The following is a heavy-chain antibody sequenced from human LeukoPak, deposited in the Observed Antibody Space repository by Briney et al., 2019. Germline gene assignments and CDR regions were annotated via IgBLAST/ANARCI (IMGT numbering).Heavy chain of an antibody. CDR2: MNPNSGNT. CDR3: TRETSSRYFDY. J-gene: IGHJ4*02. CDR1: GYTFTIYD. Sequence: ASVTVSCKASGYTFTIYDINWVRQATGQGREWMGWMNPNSGNTGYAQKFQGRVTITRNTSISTAYMELSSLRSEDTAVYYCTRETSSRYFDYWGQGTLVTVSS. V-gene: IGHV1-8*03.